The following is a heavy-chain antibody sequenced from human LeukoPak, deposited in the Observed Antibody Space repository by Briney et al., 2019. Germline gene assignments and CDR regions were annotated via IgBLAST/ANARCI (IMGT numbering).Heavy chain of an antibody. J-gene: IGHJ4*02. CDR2: INFDGSSR. CDR3: ARETSQYSSSSGRDYFDY. V-gene: IGHV3-74*01. CDR1: GFTFRSYW. D-gene: IGHD6-6*01. Sequence: GGSLRLSCAASGFTFRSYWMHWVRQVPGKGLVWVSRINFDGSSRSYADSVEGRFTISRDNAKNTLYLQMNSLRAEDTAVYYCARETSQYSSSSGRDYFDYWGQGTLVTVSS.